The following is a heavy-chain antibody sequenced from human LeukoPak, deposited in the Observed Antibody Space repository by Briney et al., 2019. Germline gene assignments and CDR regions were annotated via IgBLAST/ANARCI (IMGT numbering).Heavy chain of an antibody. CDR1: GFTFGDYL. CDR2: ISGGTT. J-gene: IGHJ4*02. Sequence: GGGLRLYCTASGFTFGDYLRSWFRQAPGKGLEWIGFISGGTTEYAASVKGRFTISRDDSTSIAYLQMNSLTTEDTAVYYCSRGSGWLSVYWGQGTLVTVSS. D-gene: IGHD6-19*01. V-gene: IGHV3-49*03. CDR3: SRGSGWLSVY.